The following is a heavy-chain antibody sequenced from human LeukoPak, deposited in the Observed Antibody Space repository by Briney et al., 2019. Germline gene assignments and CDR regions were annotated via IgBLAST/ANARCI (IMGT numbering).Heavy chain of an antibody. CDR2: INSDGSST. CDR1: GFTFSSYW. J-gene: IGHJ6*02. Sequence: GGSLRLPCAASGFTFSSYWMHWVRQAPGKGLVWVSRINSDGSSTSYADSVKGRFTISRDNAKNTLYLQMNSLRAEDTAVYYCARAPLNYYDSSVYYGMDVWGQGTTVTVSS. V-gene: IGHV3-74*01. CDR3: ARAPLNYYDSSVYYGMDV. D-gene: IGHD3-22*01.